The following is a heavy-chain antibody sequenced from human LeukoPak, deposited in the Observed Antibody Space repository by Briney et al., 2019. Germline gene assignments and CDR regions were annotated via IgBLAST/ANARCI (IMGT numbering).Heavy chain of an antibody. Sequence: GGSLRLSCAASGFTFSSYAMHWVRQAPGKGLEWVAVISYDGSNKYYADSVKGRFTISRDTSKKILYLQMDGLRPEDTAVYYCAKPLGGSYLFDRWGQGTLVTVSS. CDR3: AKPLGGSYLFDR. D-gene: IGHD1-26*01. CDR2: ISYDGSNK. J-gene: IGHJ4*02. V-gene: IGHV3-30-3*01. CDR1: GFTFSSYA.